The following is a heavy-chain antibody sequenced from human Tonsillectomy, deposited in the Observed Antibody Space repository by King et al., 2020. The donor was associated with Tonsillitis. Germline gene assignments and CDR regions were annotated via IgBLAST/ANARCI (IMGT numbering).Heavy chain of an antibody. J-gene: IGHJ4*02. CDR1: GFTFSSYA. CDR2: ISDSGDRK. CDR3: AKYCSGGSCFDY. Sequence: VQLVESGGGLVQPGGSLRLSCAASGFTFSSYARSWVRQAPGKGLEWVSIISDSGDRKYYADSVKGRFTISRDNSKHTLYLQMNSLRAEDTAVYYCAKYCSGGSCFDYWGQGTLVTVSS. D-gene: IGHD2-15*01. V-gene: IGHV3-23*04.